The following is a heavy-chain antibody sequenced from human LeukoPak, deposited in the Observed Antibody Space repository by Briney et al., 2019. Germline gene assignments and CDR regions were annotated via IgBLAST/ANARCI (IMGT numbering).Heavy chain of an antibody. CDR1: GFTFSSYS. V-gene: IGHV3-48*01. D-gene: IGHD1-7*01. Sequence: GGSLRLSCAASGFTFSSYSMNWVRQAPGKGLEWVSYISSSSSTIYYADSVKGRFTISRDNAKNSLYLQMNSLRAEDTAVYYCARDPNYYTGSAFDIWGQGTMVSVSS. CDR2: ISSSSSTI. CDR3: ARDPNYYTGSAFDI. J-gene: IGHJ3*02.